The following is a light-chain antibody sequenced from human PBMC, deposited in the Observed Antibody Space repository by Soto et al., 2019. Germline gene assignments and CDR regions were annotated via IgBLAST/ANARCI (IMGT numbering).Light chain of an antibody. Sequence: DIQMTQSPSSLSASVGDRVTITCRASQNIRSYLNWYQQKPGKAPQLLIYATSSLQTGVPSRFSAGGFGTDFSRVISDLPPEDPATYYCQQGYSSRWTAGRGTKVEI. V-gene: IGKV1-39*01. CDR2: ATS. CDR3: QQGYSSRWT. CDR1: QNIRSY. J-gene: IGKJ1*01.